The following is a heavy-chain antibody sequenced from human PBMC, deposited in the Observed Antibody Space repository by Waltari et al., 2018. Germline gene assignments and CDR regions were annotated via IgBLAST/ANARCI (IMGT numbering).Heavy chain of an antibody. D-gene: IGHD2-15*01. CDR2: ISGSGDNT. J-gene: IGHJ4*02. Sequence: EVQLLEAGGGLVQPGGSLRLSCAASGFTFSSYGMSWVRQAPGKGLEWVSAISGSGDNTWYADSVKGRFTISRDNSKNTLFLQMSSLTAGDTAIYYCAKDQVYCFGGCSGGVYWGQGTLVTVSS. CDR1: GFTFSSYG. V-gene: IGHV3-23*01. CDR3: AKDQVYCFGGCSGGVY.